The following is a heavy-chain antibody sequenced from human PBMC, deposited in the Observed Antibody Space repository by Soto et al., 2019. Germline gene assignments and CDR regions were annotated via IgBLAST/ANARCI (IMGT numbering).Heavy chain of an antibody. J-gene: IGHJ3*02. CDR1: GFTFSSYA. V-gene: IGHV3-30-3*01. CDR3: ARDPIGIAVAGAYAAFDI. D-gene: IGHD6-19*01. CDR2: ISYDGSNK. Sequence: QVQLVESGGGVVQPGRSLRLSCAASGFTFSSYAMHWVRQAPGKGLEWVAVISYDGSNKYYADSVKGRFTISRDNSKNTLYLQMNSLRAEDTAVYYCARDPIGIAVAGAYAAFDIWGQGTMVTVSS.